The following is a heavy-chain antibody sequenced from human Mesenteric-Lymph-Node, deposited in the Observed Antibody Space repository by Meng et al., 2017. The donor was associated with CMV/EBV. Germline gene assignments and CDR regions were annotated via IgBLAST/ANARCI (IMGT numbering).Heavy chain of an antibody. V-gene: IGHV1-46*01. CDR3: ARDHDFWSGYRVFDP. J-gene: IGHJ5*02. Sequence: ASVKVSCKASGYTFTSYYMHWVRQAPGQGLEWMGIINPSGGSTSYAQKFQGRATMTRDTSTSTVYMELSSLRSEDTAVYYCARDHDFWSGYRVFDPWGQGTLVTVSS. CDR1: GYTFTSYY. D-gene: IGHD3-3*01. CDR2: INPSGGST.